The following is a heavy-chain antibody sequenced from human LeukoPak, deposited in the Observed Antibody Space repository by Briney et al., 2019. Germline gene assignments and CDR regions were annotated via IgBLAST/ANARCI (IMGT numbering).Heavy chain of an antibody. J-gene: IGHJ6*04. Sequence: GGSLRLSCAASGFIFRSYEMNWVRQAPGKGLEWVSYISSSGSTIYYADSVKGRFTISRDNAKNSLYLQMNSLRAEDTAVYYCAELGITMIGGVWGKGTTVTISS. CDR1: GFIFRSYE. CDR2: ISSSGSTI. V-gene: IGHV3-48*03. CDR3: AELGITMIGGV. D-gene: IGHD3-10*02.